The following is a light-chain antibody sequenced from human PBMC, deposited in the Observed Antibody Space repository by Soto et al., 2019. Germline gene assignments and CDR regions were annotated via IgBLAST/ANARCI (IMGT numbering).Light chain of an antibody. CDR3: NSYATYVTHV. V-gene: IGLV2-14*01. CDR2: DVS. CDR1: SSDVGAYNS. Sequence: QSALTQPASVSGSPGQSITISGTGTSSDVGAYNSVSWYQQHPGKAPKLIIYDVSTRPSGISARFSCSKSGNTASLTISGLQAKDESDDYCNSYATYVTHVFCPGTKLTVL. J-gene: IGLJ1*01.